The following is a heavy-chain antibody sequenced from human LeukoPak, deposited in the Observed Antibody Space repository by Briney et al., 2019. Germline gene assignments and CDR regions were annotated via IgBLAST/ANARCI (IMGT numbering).Heavy chain of an antibody. D-gene: IGHD3-3*01. J-gene: IGHJ6*02. CDR2: ISAYNGNT. Sequence: ASVKVSCKASGYTFTSYGISWVRQAPGQGLEWMGWISAYNGNTNYAQKLQGRVTMTEDTSTDTAYMELSSLRSEDTAVYYCATPLRFLEWLLGARPTSFPRYYYYGMDVWGQGTTVTVSS. CDR3: ATPLRFLEWLLGARPTSFPRYYYYGMDV. V-gene: IGHV1-18*01. CDR1: GYTFTSYG.